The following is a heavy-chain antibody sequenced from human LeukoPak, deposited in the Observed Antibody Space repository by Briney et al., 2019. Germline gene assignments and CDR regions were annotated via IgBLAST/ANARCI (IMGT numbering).Heavy chain of an antibody. CDR3: ATEPTRTPYYDMDV. CDR2: ISSSGSA. CDR1: GGSISSYY. D-gene: IGHD1-1*01. Sequence: SEPLSLTCTVSGGSISSYYWNWIRQPAGKGLEWIGRISSSGSANYNPSLKSRVTLSVDTSRNQLSLILNSVTAADTAVFYCATEPTRTPYYDMDVWGKGTTVIVSS. V-gene: IGHV4-4*07. J-gene: IGHJ6*03.